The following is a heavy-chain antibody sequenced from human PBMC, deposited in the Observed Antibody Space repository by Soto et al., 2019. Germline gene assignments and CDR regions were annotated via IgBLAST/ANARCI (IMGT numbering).Heavy chain of an antibody. Sequence: GESLKISCKGSGYGFTSYWIGWVRQMPGKGLEWMGIIYPGDSDTRYSPSFQGQVTISADKSISTAYLQWSSLKASDTAMYYCARAYDNSGYSPYYYYYGIDVWGQGTTVTVSS. V-gene: IGHV5-51*01. CDR3: ARAYDNSGYSPYYYYYGIDV. CDR2: IYPGDSDT. CDR1: GYGFTSYW. J-gene: IGHJ6*02. D-gene: IGHD3-22*01.